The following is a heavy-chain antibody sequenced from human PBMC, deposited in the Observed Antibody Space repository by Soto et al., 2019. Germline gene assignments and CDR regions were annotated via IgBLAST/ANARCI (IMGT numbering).Heavy chain of an antibody. Sequence: QVQLVESGGGVVQPGRSLRLSCAASGFTFGSYAMHWVRQAPGKGLEWVAVISQDGNNQYYADSVKGRFTISRDNSKNTLFLKMGRLRPEDTAVYYCARDRWAGVPDYIDSWGQGTLVTVSS. CDR3: ARDRWAGVPDYIDS. CDR2: ISQDGNNQ. V-gene: IGHV3-30-3*01. J-gene: IGHJ4*02. CDR1: GFTFGSYA. D-gene: IGHD6-6*01.